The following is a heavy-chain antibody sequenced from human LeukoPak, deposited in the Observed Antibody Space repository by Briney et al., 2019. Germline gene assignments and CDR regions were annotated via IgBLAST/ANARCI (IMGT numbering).Heavy chain of an antibody. Sequence: PSETLSLTCTVSGGSISSYYWSWIRQPPGKGLEWIGYIYYSGSTYYNPSLKSRVTISVDTSKNQFSLKLSSVTAADTAVYYCARTVVYYYDSSGYYSDYWGQGTLVTVSS. CDR2: IYYSGST. CDR3: ARTVVYYYDSSGYYSDY. D-gene: IGHD3-22*01. V-gene: IGHV4-59*08. J-gene: IGHJ4*02. CDR1: GGSISSYY.